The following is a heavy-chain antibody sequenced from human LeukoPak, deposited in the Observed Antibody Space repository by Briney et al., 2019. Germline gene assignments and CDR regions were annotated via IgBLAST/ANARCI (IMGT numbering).Heavy chain of an antibody. V-gene: IGHV3-43*02. D-gene: IGHD1-26*01. Sequence: PGGSLRLSCAASGFTFGDYDMHWVRHAPGKGLEWVSLIRADRATTRYTDSVKGRFTISRDNSKDSLYLQMNSLRTEDTALYYCARDNTGSYEYWGQGTLVTVSP. CDR3: ARDNTGSYEY. CDR1: GFTFGDYD. J-gene: IGHJ4*02. CDR2: IRADRATT.